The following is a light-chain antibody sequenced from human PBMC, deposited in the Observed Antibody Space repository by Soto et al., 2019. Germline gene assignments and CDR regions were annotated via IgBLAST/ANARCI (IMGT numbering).Light chain of an antibody. CDR3: QQFLTYPYT. Sequence: DLPMTQSPSILSASVGDRVTITCRASQSIDTWVAWYQQKPGNAPKLLIFEASNVRSGVPSRFSGSGSGTEFTLTISSLHPDDSATFYCQQFLTYPYTFGQGTRLQI. V-gene: IGKV1-5*01. J-gene: IGKJ2*01. CDR2: EAS. CDR1: QSIDTW.